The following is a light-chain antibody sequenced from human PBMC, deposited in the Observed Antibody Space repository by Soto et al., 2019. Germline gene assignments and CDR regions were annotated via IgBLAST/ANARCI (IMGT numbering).Light chain of an antibody. Sequence: QSALTQPASLSVSPGQSITISGTGTSSDVGGYNYVSWYQQHPGKAPNLMIYEVSKRPSGVSNRFSGAKSGNTASLPISGHQAEHEGDYCCSSYTSIPVVVFGGGTKLTVL. V-gene: IGLV2-14*01. J-gene: IGLJ2*01. CDR2: EVS. CDR3: SSYTSIPVVV. CDR1: SSDVGGYNY.